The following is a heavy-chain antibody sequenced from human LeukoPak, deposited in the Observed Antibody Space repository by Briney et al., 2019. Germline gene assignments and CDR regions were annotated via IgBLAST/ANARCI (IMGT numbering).Heavy chain of an antibody. D-gene: IGHD6-19*01. CDR1: GFTFSSYS. J-gene: IGHJ6*02. CDR3: ARDRQWLVPRYYYGMDV. Sequence: GGSLRLSCAASGFTFSSYSMNWVRQAPGKGLEWVSSISSSSSYIYYADSVKGRFTISRDNAKNSLYLQMNSLRAEDTAVYYCARDRQWLVPRYYYGMDVWGQGTTVTVSS. V-gene: IGHV3-21*01. CDR2: ISSSSSYI.